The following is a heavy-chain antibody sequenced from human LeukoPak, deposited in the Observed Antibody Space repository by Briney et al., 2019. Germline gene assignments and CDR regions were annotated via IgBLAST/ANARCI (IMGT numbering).Heavy chain of an antibody. CDR1: GYTFTSYY. CDR3: ARDLDGIAVASTNGLGFFDY. Sequence: ASVKVSCKASGYTFTSYYMHWVRQAPGQGLEWMGIINPSGGSTGYAQKFQGRVTMTRDTSTSTVYMELSSLRSEDTAVYYCARDLDGIAVASTNGLGFFDYWGQGTLVTVSS. V-gene: IGHV1-46*03. D-gene: IGHD6-19*01. CDR2: INPSGGST. J-gene: IGHJ4*02.